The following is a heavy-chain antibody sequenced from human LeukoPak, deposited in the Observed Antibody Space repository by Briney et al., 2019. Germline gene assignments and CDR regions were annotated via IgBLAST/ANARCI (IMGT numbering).Heavy chain of an antibody. J-gene: IGHJ5*02. D-gene: IGHD3-22*01. CDR1: GYTFTSYY. V-gene: IGHV1-18*04. CDR2: ISAYNGNT. CDR3: ARHTYYYDSSGYYYDWFDP. Sequence: ASVKVSCKASGYTFTSYYMHWVRPAPGQGLEWMGWISAYNGNTNYAQKLQGRVTMTTDTSTSTAYMELRSLRSDDTAVYYCARHTYYYDSSGYYYDWFDPWGQGTLVTVSS.